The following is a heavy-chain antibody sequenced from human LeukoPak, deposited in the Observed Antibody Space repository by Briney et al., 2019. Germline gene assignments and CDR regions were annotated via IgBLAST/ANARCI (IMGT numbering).Heavy chain of an antibody. CDR3: ASHYYDTTGSFDY. CDR2: INPNTGDT. V-gene: IGHV1-2*02. D-gene: IGHD3-22*01. J-gene: IGHJ4*02. Sequence: ASVKVSCKASGYTFTGYYMHWVRQAPGQGLEWMGWINPNTGDTDYAQNFQGRVTMTRDTSISTAYMELSRLRSDDTAVYYCASHYYDTTGSFDYWGQGTLVTVSS. CDR1: GYTFTGYY.